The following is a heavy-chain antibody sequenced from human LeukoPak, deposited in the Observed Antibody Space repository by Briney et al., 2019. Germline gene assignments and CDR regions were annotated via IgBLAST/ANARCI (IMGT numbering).Heavy chain of an antibody. J-gene: IGHJ4*02. Sequence: GGSLRLSCAASGFTFSGFGMNWVRQAPGRGLECLSYISSTSRTIYYADSVKGRFTISRDNAKNSLYLQMNSLRAEDTAVYYCARDLHCGGDCYPLTYWGQGTLVTVSS. V-gene: IGHV3-48*01. D-gene: IGHD2-21*01. CDR1: GFTFSGFG. CDR2: ISSTSRTI. CDR3: ARDLHCGGDCYPLTY.